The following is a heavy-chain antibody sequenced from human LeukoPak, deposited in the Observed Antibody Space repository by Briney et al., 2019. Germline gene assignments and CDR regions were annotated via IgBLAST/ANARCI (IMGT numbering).Heavy chain of an antibody. V-gene: IGHV5-51*01. CDR2: IYPRDSDT. D-gene: IGHD3-10*01. J-gene: IGHJ4*01. Sequence: GEPLKISCKASGYTFTHQWIGWVRQMSGSGLEWMGIIYPRDSDTIYSPSFQGHVTISADTSINTAYLEWSSLEASDTAIYYCARHSYVIGAIWGHGTLVTVSS. CDR1: GYTFTHQW. CDR3: ARHSYVIGAI.